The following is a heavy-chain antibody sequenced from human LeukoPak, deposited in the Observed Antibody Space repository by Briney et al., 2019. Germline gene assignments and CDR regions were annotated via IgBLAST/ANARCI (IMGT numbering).Heavy chain of an antibody. D-gene: IGHD2-2*01. V-gene: IGHV3-23*01. CDR1: GFTFNNYA. J-gene: IGHJ6*02. CDR3: AKAPPAATKYYYGMDV. Sequence: GGSLRLSCAASGFTFNNYAMSWVRQAPGKGLEWVSAISNSGGATYYADSVKGRFTISRDNSKNTLFLHMSSLRVEDTAVYYCAKAPPAATKYYYGMDVWGQGTTVTVSS. CDR2: ISNSGGAT.